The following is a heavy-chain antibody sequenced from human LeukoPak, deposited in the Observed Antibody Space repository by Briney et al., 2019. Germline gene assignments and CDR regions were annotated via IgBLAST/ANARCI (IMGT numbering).Heavy chain of an antibody. J-gene: IGHJ4*02. V-gene: IGHV3-23*01. CDR1: GFVFDEHG. Sequence: GGCLRLSCTVSGFVFDEHGMASVRQVPGKGLGLVSGLSGCGEITYYPESVKARFTISRDNSKITLYLQMNSLRAEDTAVYSCAKDLPPPDYGSGSGFDYWGQGTLATVSS. CDR2: LSGCGEIT. D-gene: IGHD3-10*01. CDR3: AKDLPPPDYGSGSGFDY.